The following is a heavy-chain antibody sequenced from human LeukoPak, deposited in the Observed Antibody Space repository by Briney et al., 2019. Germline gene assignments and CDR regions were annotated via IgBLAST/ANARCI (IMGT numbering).Heavy chain of an antibody. V-gene: IGHV1-18*01. CDR2: ISAYNGNT. D-gene: IGHD4-17*01. CDR1: GYTFTSYG. CDR3: ARDPFGDYKVRFDY. Sequence: ASVKVSCKASGYTFTSYGISWVRQAPGQGLEWMGWISAYNGNTNYAQKLQGRDTMTTDTSTSTAYMELRSLRSDDTAVYYCARDPFGDYKVRFDYWGQGTLVTVSS. J-gene: IGHJ4*02.